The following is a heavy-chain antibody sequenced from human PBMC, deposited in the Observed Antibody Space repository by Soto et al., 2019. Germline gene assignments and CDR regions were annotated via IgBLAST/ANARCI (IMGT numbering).Heavy chain of an antibody. CDR2: IIPIFGTA. D-gene: IGHD3-22*01. Sequence: ASVKVSCKAPGGTFSSYAISWVRQAPGQGLEWMGRIIPIFGTANYAQKLKGRVTITADESTSTAYMELSSLRSEDTAVYYCARLLGRYYYDSSGYYSGAFDIWGQGTMVTVSS. J-gene: IGHJ3*02. V-gene: IGHV1-69*13. CDR1: GGTFSSYA. CDR3: ARLLGRYYYDSSGYYSGAFDI.